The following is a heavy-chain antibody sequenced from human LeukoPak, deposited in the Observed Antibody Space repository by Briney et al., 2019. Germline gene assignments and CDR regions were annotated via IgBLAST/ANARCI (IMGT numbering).Heavy chain of an antibody. J-gene: IGHJ5*02. CDR3: AGEDSSSSNWFDP. CDR2: IIPIFGTA. Sequence: ASVKVSCKASGGTFSSYAISWVRQAPGQGLEWMGGIIPIFGTANYAQKFQGRVTITTDESTSTAYMELSSLRSEDTAVYYCAGEDSSSSNWFDPWGQGTLVTVSS. CDR1: GGTFSSYA. V-gene: IGHV1-69*05. D-gene: IGHD6-13*01.